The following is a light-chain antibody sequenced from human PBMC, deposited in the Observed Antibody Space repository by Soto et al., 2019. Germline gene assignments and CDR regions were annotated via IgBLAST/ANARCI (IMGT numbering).Light chain of an antibody. CDR1: QSVSSSY. V-gene: IGKV3-20*01. Sequence: DIVLTQSPGTLSLSPGERATLSCRASQSVSSSYLTWYQQKPGQAPRLLIYGASSRAPGIPDRFSGSGSGTDFTLTISRLEPEDFAVYYCQQHGSSPWTFGQGTKVEIK. CDR2: GAS. CDR3: QQHGSSPWT. J-gene: IGKJ1*01.